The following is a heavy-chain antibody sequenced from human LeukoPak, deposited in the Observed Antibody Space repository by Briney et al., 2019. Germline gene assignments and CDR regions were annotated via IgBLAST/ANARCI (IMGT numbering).Heavy chain of an antibody. D-gene: IGHD1-26*01. Sequence: GRSLRLSCAATGFTFKDYGMHWVRQPPGKGLEWVSSINWNGGGTDYADSVKGRFTVSRDNAKNSLYLQLSSLRPEDTALYYCAKHMRATNTYSFFGLDVWGQGTTVTVSS. CDR1: GFTFKDYG. V-gene: IGHV3-9*01. J-gene: IGHJ6*02. CDR2: INWNGGGT. CDR3: AKHMRATNTYSFFGLDV.